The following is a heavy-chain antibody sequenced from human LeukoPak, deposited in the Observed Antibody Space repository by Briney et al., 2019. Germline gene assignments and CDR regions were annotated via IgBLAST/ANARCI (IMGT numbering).Heavy chain of an antibody. CDR1: GGSISSYY. Sequence: SETLSLTCTVSGGSISSYYWSWIRQPPGKGLKWIGYIYCSGSTNYNPSLKSRVTISVDTSKNQFSLKLSSVTAADTAVYYCARVNDYYYYGMDVWGQGTTVTVSS. J-gene: IGHJ6*02. V-gene: IGHV4-59*01. CDR3: ARVNDYYYYGMDV. CDR2: IYCSGST.